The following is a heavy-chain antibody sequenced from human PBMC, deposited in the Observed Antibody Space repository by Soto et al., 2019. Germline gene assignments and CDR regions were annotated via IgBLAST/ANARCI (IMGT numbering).Heavy chain of an antibody. CDR3: ARSSSSLASDYYYYYGMDV. V-gene: IGHV3-21*01. CDR2: ISSSSSYI. J-gene: IGHJ6*02. Sequence: EVQLVESGGGLVKPGGSLRLSCAASGFTFSSYSMNWVRQAPGKGLEWVSSISSSSSYIYYADSVKGRFTISRDNAKNSRYLQRNSLRAEYTAVYYCARSSSSLASDYYYYYGMDVWGQGTTVTVSS. D-gene: IGHD6-6*01. CDR1: GFTFSSYS.